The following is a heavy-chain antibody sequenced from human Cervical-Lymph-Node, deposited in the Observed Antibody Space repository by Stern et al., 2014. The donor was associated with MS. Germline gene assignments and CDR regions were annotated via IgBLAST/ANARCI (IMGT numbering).Heavy chain of an antibody. CDR2: ISWNSGSI. D-gene: IGHD6-6*01. CDR1: GFAFDDYA. J-gene: IGHJ6*02. CDR3: ARDRRIAAQNFFYGMDV. Sequence: EVQLLESGGDLVQPGRSLRLSCAGSGFAFDDYAMHWVRQAPGKGLEWVSGISWNSGSIDYADSLKGRFTISRDNAKNSLYLQMNSLRAEDTALYYCARDRRIAAQNFFYGMDVWGQGTTVTVSS. V-gene: IGHV3-9*01.